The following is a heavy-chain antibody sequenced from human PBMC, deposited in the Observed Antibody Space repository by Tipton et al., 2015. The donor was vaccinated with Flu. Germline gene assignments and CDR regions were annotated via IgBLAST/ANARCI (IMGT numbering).Heavy chain of an antibody. CDR3: ARDSHPTVTEGMDV. D-gene: IGHD4-17*01. Sequence: TLSLTCTVSGGSISSYYWSWIRQPAGKGLEWIGRIYTSGSTNYNPSLKSRVTMSVDTSKNQFSLKLSSVTAADTAVDYCARDSHPTVTEGMDVWGQGTTVTVSS. CDR1: GGSISSYY. J-gene: IGHJ6*02. CDR2: IYTSGST. V-gene: IGHV4-4*07.